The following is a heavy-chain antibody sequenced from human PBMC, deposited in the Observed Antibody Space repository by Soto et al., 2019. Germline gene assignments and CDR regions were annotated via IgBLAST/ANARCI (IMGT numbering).Heavy chain of an antibody. CDR1: GYSFTSYW. Sequence: PGESLKISCKGSGYSFTSYWIGWVRQMPGKGLEWMGIIYPGDSDTRYSPSFQGQVTISADKSISTAYLQWSSLKASDTAMYYCARREVTYYYGSGSYYFFYWGQGTLVTVPQ. CDR3: ARREVTYYYGSGSYYFFY. D-gene: IGHD3-10*01. V-gene: IGHV5-51*01. J-gene: IGHJ4*02. CDR2: IYPGDSDT.